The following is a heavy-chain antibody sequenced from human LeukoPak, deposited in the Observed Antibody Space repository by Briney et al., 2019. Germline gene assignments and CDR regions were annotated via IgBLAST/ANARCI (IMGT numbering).Heavy chain of an antibody. CDR1: GYSISSGYY. CDR3: AREREEQLVLGWFDP. J-gene: IGHJ5*02. D-gene: IGHD6-6*01. CDR2: IYHGGST. V-gene: IGHV4-38-2*02. Sequence: SETLSLTCTVSGYSISSGYYWGWIRQPPGKGLEWIGNIYHGGSTYYNPSLKSRVTISVDTSKNQFSLKLSSVTAADTAVYYCAREREEQLVLGWFDPWGQGTLVTVSS.